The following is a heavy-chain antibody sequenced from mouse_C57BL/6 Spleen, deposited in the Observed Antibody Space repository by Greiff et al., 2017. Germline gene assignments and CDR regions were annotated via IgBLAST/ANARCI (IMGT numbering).Heavy chain of an antibody. Sequence: ESGPGLVKPSQSLSLTCSVTGYSITSGYYWNWIRQFPGNKLEWMGYISYDGSNNYNPSLKNRISITRDTSKNQFFLKLNSVTTEDTATYYCAREGGSYYFDYWGQGTTLTVSS. CDR3: AREGGSYYFDY. CDR1: GYSITSGYY. CDR2: ISYDGSN. J-gene: IGHJ2*01. V-gene: IGHV3-6*01.